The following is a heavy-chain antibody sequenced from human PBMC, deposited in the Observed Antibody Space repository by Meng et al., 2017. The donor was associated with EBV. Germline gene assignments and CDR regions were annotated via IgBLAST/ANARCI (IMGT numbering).Heavy chain of an antibody. CDR2: IYYSGST. D-gene: IGHD6-13*01. Sequence: QLQLQESGPGLVKPSETLSLPCTVSGCSISSSSYYWGWIRQPPGKGLEWIGSIYYSGSTYYNPSLKSRVTISVDTSKNQFSLKLSSVTAADTAVYYCARHVLFIAAAGTGWFDTWGQGTLVTVAS. J-gene: IGHJ5*02. V-gene: IGHV4-39*01. CDR1: GCSISSSSYY. CDR3: ARHVLFIAAAGTGWFDT.